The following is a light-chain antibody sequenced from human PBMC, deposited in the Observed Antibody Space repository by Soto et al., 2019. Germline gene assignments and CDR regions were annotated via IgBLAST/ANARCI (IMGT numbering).Light chain of an antibody. CDR2: EVS. CDR1: SSDVGGYNY. CDR3: SSYTSSSTRV. V-gene: IGLV2-14*01. Sequence: QSALTQPASVSGSPGQSITISCTGTSSDVGGYNYVYWYQQHPGKAPKLMIYEVSTRPSGVSNRFSGPKSGNTASLTISGLQAEDEADYYCSSYTSSSTRVFGGGTKLTVL. J-gene: IGLJ3*02.